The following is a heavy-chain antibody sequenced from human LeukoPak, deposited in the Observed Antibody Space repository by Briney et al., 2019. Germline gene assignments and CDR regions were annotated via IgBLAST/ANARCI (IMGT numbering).Heavy chain of an antibody. CDR3: ARVLDTAMALFDY. Sequence: SETLSLTCTVSGGSISSYYWSWIRQPPGKGLEWIGYIYYSGCTNYNPSLKSRVTISVDTSKNQFSLKLSSVTAADTAVYYCARVLDTAMALFDYWGQGTLVTVSS. V-gene: IGHV4-59*01. J-gene: IGHJ4*02. CDR2: IYYSGCT. CDR1: GGSISSYY. D-gene: IGHD5-18*01.